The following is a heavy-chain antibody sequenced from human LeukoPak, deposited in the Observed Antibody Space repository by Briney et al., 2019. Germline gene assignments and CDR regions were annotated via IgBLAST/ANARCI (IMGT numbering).Heavy chain of an antibody. CDR1: GFTFSSYS. Sequence: GGSLRLSCAASGFTFSSYSMNLVRQAPGKGLEWVSSISSSSSYIYYADSVKGRFTISRDNAKNSLYLQMNSLRAEDTAVYYCASEPPSWSDYWGQGTLVTVSS. V-gene: IGHV3-21*01. CDR3: ASEPPSWSDY. D-gene: IGHD2-2*01. J-gene: IGHJ4*02. CDR2: ISSSSSYI.